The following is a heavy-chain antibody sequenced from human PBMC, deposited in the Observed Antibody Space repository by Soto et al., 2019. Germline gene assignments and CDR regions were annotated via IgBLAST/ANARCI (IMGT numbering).Heavy chain of an antibody. CDR3: ARGGLYAYYQDN. Sequence: ELQLVESGGGLVQPGGSLRLSCAASGFTFNNYWMHWVRQAPGKELVWVSRIKGDGSSTNSADFVQGRFTISRDNAKNTLYLEMNSLRAEDTAVYHCARGGLYAYYQDNWGQGTLVTVSS. D-gene: IGHD3-16*01. V-gene: IGHV3-74*01. J-gene: IGHJ4*02. CDR1: GFTFNNYW. CDR2: IKGDGSST.